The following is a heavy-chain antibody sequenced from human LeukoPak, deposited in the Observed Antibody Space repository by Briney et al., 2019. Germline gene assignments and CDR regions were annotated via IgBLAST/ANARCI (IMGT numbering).Heavy chain of an antibody. CDR3: ARETCGGDCYRDYYFDY. CDR2: IKQDGSEK. CDR1: GFTFRSYW. J-gene: IGHJ4*02. Sequence: PGGSLRLSCAASGFTFRSYWMSWVRQAPGKGLEWVANIKQDGSEKYYVDSVKGRFTISRDNSKNTLYLQMNSLRAEDTAVYYCARETCGGDCYRDYYFDYWGQGTLVTVSS. D-gene: IGHD2-21*02. V-gene: IGHV3-7*01.